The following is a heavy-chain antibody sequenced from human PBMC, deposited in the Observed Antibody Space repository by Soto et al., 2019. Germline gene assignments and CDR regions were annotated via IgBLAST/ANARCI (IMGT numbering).Heavy chain of an antibody. CDR1: GGTFSSYA. V-gene: IGHV1-69*01. CDR3: ARDYCSCGSCYPSVRALDAFDI. J-gene: IGHJ3*02. Sequence: QVQLVQSGAEVKKPGSSVKVSCKASGGTFSSYAISWVRQAPGQGLEWMGGIIPIFGTANYAQKFQGRVTIPADESTRTAYMELSSLRSEDTAVYYCARDYCSCGSCYPSVRALDAFDIWGQGTMVTVSS. CDR2: IIPIFGTA. D-gene: IGHD2-15*01.